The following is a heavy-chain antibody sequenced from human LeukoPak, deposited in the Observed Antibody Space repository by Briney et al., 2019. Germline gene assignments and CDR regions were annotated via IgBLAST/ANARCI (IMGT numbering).Heavy chain of an antibody. CDR1: GFTFSSHG. D-gene: IGHD6-19*01. CDR2: ISGSGGTT. Sequence: GGSLRLPCAASGFTFSSHGMSWVRQAPGKGLEWVSTISGSGGTTYYADFVKGRFTISRDNSKNTVYLQMNSLRAEDTAVFYCTNGPHISSAFYYFDYWGLGTQVTVSS. V-gene: IGHV3-23*01. J-gene: IGHJ4*01. CDR3: TNGPHISSAFYYFDY.